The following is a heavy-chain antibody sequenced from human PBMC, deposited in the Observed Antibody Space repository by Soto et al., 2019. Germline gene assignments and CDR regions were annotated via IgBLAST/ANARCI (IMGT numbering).Heavy chain of an antibody. J-gene: IGHJ6*02. CDR1: GGIFSSFT. D-gene: IGHD1-26*01. CDR3: AKDRRADWESYYYYAMDV. CDR2: IIPIYGTA. V-gene: IGHV1-69*01. Sequence: QVQLVQSGAEVKKPGSSVKVSCKASGGIFSSFTISWVRQAPGQGLEWMGGIIPIYGTANYAQKFQGRVTITADASTRTADMELSSLRSEDTAVYYCAKDRRADWESYYYYAMDVWGQGTTVTVSS.